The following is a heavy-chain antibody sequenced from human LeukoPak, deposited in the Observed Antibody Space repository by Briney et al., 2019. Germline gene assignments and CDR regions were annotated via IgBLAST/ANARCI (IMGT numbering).Heavy chain of an antibody. CDR2: ISYNGSP. CDR3: ARGTYCSSSSCYRLDY. D-gene: IGHD2-2*01. J-gene: IGHJ4*02. CDR1: GGSISSYY. Sequence: NPSETLSLNCTVSGGSISSYYWNWIRQPPGEGLEWIGYISYNGSPIYNPSLKSRVTISVDTSKNQFSLRLSAVTAADTAVYYCARGTYCSSSSCYRLDYWGQGTLVTVSS. V-gene: IGHV4-59*01.